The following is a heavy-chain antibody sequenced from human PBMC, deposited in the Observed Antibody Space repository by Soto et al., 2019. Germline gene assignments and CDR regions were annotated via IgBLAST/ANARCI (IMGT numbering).Heavy chain of an antibody. CDR1: GFTFSDHH. CDR2: TRNKANSYTT. J-gene: IGHJ5*02. CDR3: SRDLGS. V-gene: IGHV3-72*01. Sequence: EVHLVESGGGLVQPGGSLRLSCAASGFTFSDHHMDWVRQAPGKGLEWVGRTRNKANSYTTEYAASVKGRFTMSRDDSKNSLYLQMNSLKTEDTAVYYCSRDLGSWGQGTLVTVSS.